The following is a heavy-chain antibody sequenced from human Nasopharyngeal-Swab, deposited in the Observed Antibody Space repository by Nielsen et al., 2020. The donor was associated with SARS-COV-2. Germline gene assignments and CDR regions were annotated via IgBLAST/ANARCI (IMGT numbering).Heavy chain of an antibody. D-gene: IGHD2-15*01. V-gene: IGHV3-73*01. CDR1: GFTFSDSA. CDR3: TRCGGGCYSGRDY. J-gene: IGHJ4*02. Sequence: GESLKISCAASGFTFSDSAIHWVRQASGKGLEWVGRIRRKGNNYATAYAASVEGRFIIFRDDPTNTAYLQMNSLKTEDTAVYYCTRCGGGCYSGRDYWGQGTLVTVSS. CDR2: IRRKGNNYAT.